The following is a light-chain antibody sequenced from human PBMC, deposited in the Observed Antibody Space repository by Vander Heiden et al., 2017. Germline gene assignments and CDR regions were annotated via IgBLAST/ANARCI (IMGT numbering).Light chain of an antibody. CDR1: SSNIGSNT. J-gene: IGLJ1*01. CDR2: SNN. Sequence: QSVLTQPPSASGTPGQRVTISCSGSSSNIGSNTVHWYQQLPGTAPKRLIYSNNQRPSGVPDRFSGSKSGTSASLAISGLQSEDEADYYCAAWDDSLNGRGVFGTGTKVTVL. V-gene: IGLV1-44*01. CDR3: AAWDDSLNGRGV.